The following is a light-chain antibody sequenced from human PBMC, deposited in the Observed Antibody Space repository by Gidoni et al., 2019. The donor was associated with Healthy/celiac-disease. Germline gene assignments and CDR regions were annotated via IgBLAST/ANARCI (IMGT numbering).Light chain of an antibody. CDR3: SSYTSSSTLGVV. CDR1: RSDVGGYNY. V-gene: IGLV2-14*01. Sequence: QSALTQPASVSGSPGQSITIPCTGTRSDVGGYNYVSWYQQHPGKAPKLMIYDVSNRPYGVSNRFSGTKSGNTASLTISGLQAEDEADYYCSSYTSSSTLGVVFGGGTKLTVL. CDR2: DVS. J-gene: IGLJ2*01.